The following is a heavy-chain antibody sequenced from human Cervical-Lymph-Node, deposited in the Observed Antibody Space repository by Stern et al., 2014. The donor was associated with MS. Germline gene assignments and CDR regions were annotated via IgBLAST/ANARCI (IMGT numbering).Heavy chain of an antibody. Sequence: EVQLVESGGGLALPGGSPRLSWAAPGFPFPAYPLTWARRPPGKGLGGGPTIAGRVGISDCADSVKGRFTISRDNYKNTVYLQMNSLRAEDTATYYCAKDIDYGDYGWYYFDYWGQGTPVTVSS. V-gene: IGHV3-23*04. D-gene: IGHD4-17*01. CDR3: AKDIDYGDYGWYYFDY. CDR2: IAGRVGIS. CDR1: GFPFPAYP. J-gene: IGHJ4*02.